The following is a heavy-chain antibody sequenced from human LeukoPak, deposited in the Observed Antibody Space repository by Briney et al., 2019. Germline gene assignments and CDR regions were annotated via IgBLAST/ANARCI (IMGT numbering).Heavy chain of an antibody. CDR2: FDPEDGET. D-gene: IGHD3-3*01. CDR3: ATAKPRPRFLEWLLLVY. CDR1: GYTLTELS. V-gene: IGHV1-24*01. Sequence: ASVKVSCKVSGYTLTELSMHWVRQAPGKGLEWMGGFDPEDGETIYAQKFQGRVTMTEDTSTDTAYMELSSLRSEDTAVYYCATAKPRPRFLEWLLLVYWGQGTLVTVSS. J-gene: IGHJ4*02.